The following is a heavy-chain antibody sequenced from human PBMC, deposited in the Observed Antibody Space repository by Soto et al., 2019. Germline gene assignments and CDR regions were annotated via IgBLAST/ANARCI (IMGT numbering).Heavy chain of an antibody. V-gene: IGHV3-30*03. CDR1: GFTFSNYG. Sequence: QVQLVESGGGVVQPGTSLRLSCTASGFTFSNYGMHWVRQAPGKGLEWVAAISHDGGNKFYADTVKGRFTISRDNSKNTLYLQMNSLRVEDTAVYYCARDPGEMGDYWGQGTLVTVSS. CDR2: ISHDGGNK. CDR3: ARDPGEMGDY. J-gene: IGHJ4*02. D-gene: IGHD3-16*01.